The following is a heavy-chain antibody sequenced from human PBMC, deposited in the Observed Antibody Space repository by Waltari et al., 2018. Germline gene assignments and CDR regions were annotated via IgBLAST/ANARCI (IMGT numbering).Heavy chain of an antibody. CDR2: INHSGST. V-gene: IGHV4-34*01. CDR3: ASVLHADVIPYSSGWYAPYFDY. D-gene: IGHD6-19*01. Sequence: QVQLQQWGAGLLKPSETLSLTCAVYGGSFSGYYWSWIRQPPGKGLEWIGEINHSGSTNDNSSIKGRVTISVDTSKTQFSLKLCSVTAADTAVYYCASVLHADVIPYSSGWYAPYFDYWGQGTLVTVSS. J-gene: IGHJ4*02. CDR1: GGSFSGYY.